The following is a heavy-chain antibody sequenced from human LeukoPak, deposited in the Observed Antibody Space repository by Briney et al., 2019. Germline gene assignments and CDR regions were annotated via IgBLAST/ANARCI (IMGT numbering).Heavy chain of an antibody. CDR1: GVSACSNY. V-gene: IGHV3-53*01. D-gene: IGHD6-19*01. Sequence: PGGSLRLSRAASGVSACSNYVSWVRQAPGKGLEWVLLIYSGGTTYYSESVKGRFTISRDNSTNTLYLQMNSLRAEYTAVYYCARLSGWFDYWGQGTLVTVSS. J-gene: IGHJ4*02. CDR2: IYSGGTT. CDR3: ARLSGWFDY.